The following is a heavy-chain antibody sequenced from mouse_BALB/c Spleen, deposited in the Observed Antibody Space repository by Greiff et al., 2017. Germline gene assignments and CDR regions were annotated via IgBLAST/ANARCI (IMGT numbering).Heavy chain of an antibody. CDR3: TRRGNPGAMDY. CDR1: GYTFTSYW. Sequence: VQLQQSGPQLVRPGASVKMSCKASGYTFTSYWMHWVKQRPGQGLERIGAIYPGNSDTSYNQKFKGKAKLTAVTSTSTAYMELSSLTKEDSAVYYCTRRGNPGAMDYWGQGASVTVSS. CDR2: IYPGNSDT. D-gene: IGHD2-1*01. J-gene: IGHJ4*01. V-gene: IGHV1-5*01.